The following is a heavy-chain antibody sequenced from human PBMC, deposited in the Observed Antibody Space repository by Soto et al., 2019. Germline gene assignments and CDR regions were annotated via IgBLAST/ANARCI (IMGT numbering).Heavy chain of an antibody. V-gene: IGHV3-23*02. Sequence: PGRSMRLSCAAFGFNFTAYGMSRVRQNPGKGLEWVSAISGSGGSTYYCASVKGRLPISRDNSKKTLYLEMSRRVAESTPSYYCAKGAQCHGTGYHFPLDYRGEGSLVTVSS. CDR1: GFNFTAYG. CDR3: AKGAQCHGTGYHFPLDY. J-gene: IGHJ4*02. CDR2: ISGSGGST. D-gene: IGHD3-10*01.